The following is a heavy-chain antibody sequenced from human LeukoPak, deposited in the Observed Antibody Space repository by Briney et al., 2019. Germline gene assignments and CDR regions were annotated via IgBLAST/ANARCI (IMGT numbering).Heavy chain of an antibody. D-gene: IGHD3-22*01. CDR1: GFTFSSYW. CDR3: ATHYDGSGYYWNAFDI. CDR2: INSDGSST. V-gene: IGHV3-74*01. Sequence: VGSLRLSCAASGFTFSSYWMHWVRQAPGKGLGWVSRINSDGSSTSYADSVKGRLTISRDNAKNTPYLKMNSLRAEDTAVYHCATHYDGSGYYWNAFDIWGQGTMVTVSS. J-gene: IGHJ3*02.